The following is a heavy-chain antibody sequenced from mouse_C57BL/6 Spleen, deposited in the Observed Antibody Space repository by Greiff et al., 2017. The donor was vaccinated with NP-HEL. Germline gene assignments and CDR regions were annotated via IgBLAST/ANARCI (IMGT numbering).Heavy chain of an antibody. J-gene: IGHJ3*01. CDR3: ARDGYDGSLFAY. CDR2: IDPEDGET. V-gene: IGHV14-2*01. Sequence: VQLQQSGAELVKPGASVKLSCTASGFNIKDYYMHWVKQRTEQGLEWIGRIDPEDGETKYAQKFKGKAPKTADTASNTAYLQLSSLTSEDTAVYYCARDGYDGSLFAYWGQGTLVTVSA. CDR1: GFNIKDYY. D-gene: IGHD2-2*01.